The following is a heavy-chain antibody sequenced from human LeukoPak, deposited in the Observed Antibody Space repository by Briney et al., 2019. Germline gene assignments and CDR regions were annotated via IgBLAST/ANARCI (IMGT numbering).Heavy chain of an antibody. Sequence: GRSLRLSCAASGFTFSSYTMNWVRQAPGKGLEWVSYVSASGSATYYGDSVKGRFTISRDNAKNSVYMQMNSLRDEDTAVYYCARISGLGAREYLDHWGQGTLVTVSS. CDR2: VSASGSAT. CDR3: ARISGLGAREYLDH. CDR1: GFTFSSYT. D-gene: IGHD2/OR15-2a*01. V-gene: IGHV3-48*02. J-gene: IGHJ4*02.